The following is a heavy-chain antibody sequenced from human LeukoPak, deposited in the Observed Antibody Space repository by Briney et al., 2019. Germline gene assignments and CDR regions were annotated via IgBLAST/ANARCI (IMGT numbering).Heavy chain of an antibody. CDR2: IYYSGST. CDR1: GGSISSYY. J-gene: IGHJ4*02. D-gene: IGHD4-11*01. V-gene: IGHV4-59*01. Sequence: PSETLSLTCTVSGGSISSYYWSWIGQHPGKGLEGIGYIYYSGSTNYNPSLKGRVTFSVDTSKNQFSLKLSSVTAADTAVYYCARARGNSNYQFDYWGQGALVTVSS. CDR3: ARARGNSNYQFDY.